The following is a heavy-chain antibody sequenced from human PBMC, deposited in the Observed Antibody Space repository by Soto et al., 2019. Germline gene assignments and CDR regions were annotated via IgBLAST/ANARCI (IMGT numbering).Heavy chain of an antibody. D-gene: IGHD3-10*01. CDR3: ARLPGRGSGWYFDL. V-gene: IGHV3-53*01. CDR1: GFTVSSHY. Sequence: EVQLVESGGGLIQTGGSLRLSWTASGFTVSSHYMGWVRQAPVKGLEWVSVIYSDGTTYYTDSVKGRFTISRDNSQNSLYLQMNNLRAEATAVYYCARLPGRGSGWYFDLWGRGTLVTVSS. J-gene: IGHJ2*01. CDR2: IYSDGTT.